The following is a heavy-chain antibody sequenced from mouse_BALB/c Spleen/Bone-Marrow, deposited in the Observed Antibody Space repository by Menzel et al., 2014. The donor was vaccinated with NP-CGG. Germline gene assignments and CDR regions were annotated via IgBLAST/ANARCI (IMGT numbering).Heavy chain of an antibody. V-gene: IGHV3-1*02. J-gene: IGHJ2*01. CDR2: IHYSGNT. CDR1: GYSITNGYG. CDR3: VRETTVVADFDH. Sequence: VQLQQSGPDLVKPSQSLSLTCTVTGYSITNGYGWHWIRQFPGKKLEWMGYIHYSGNTNYNPSLKSRVSITRDTPKNQFFLQLNSVTTDDTATYYCVRETTVVADFDHWGQGTTLAVSS. D-gene: IGHD1-1*01.